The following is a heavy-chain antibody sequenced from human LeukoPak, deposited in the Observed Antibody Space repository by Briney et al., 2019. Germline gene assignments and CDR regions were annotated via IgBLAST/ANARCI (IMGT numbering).Heavy chain of an antibody. CDR1: GHTFTGYY. CDR2: INPNSGGT. J-gene: IGHJ4*02. D-gene: IGHD6-13*01. Sequence: EASVKVSCKASGHTFTGYYMHWVRQAPGQGLEWMGWINPNSGGTNYAQKFQGRVTMTGDTSISTAYMELSRLRSDNTAVYYCAPTGYSSSWFLFDYWGQGTLVTVSS. V-gene: IGHV1-2*02. CDR3: APTGYSSSWFLFDY.